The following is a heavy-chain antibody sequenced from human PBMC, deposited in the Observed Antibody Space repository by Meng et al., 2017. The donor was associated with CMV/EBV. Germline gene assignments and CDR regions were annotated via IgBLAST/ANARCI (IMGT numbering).Heavy chain of an antibody. J-gene: IGHJ4*02. D-gene: IGHD6-6*01. CDR2: ISSSSSTI. Sequence: GGSLRLSCAASGFTFSSYSMNWVRQAPGKGLEWVSYISSSSSTIYYADSVKGRFTISRDNAKNSLYLQMNSLRAEDTAVYYCARGGSSSSETFDYWGQGTLVTVSS. CDR1: GFTFSSYS. V-gene: IGHV3-48*04. CDR3: ARGGSSSSETFDY.